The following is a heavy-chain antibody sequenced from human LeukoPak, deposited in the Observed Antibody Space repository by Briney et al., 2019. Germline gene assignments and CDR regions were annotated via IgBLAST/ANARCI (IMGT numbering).Heavy chain of an antibody. Sequence: SETLSLTCTVSGGSISSYYWSWIRQPPGEGLEWIGYIYYSGSTNYNPSLKSRVTISVDTSKNQFSLKLSSVTAADTAVYYCAIPSSSWYFYPDYWGQGTLVTVSS. CDR3: AIPSSSWYFYPDY. J-gene: IGHJ4*02. V-gene: IGHV4-59*12. CDR2: IYYSGST. D-gene: IGHD6-13*01. CDR1: GGSISSYY.